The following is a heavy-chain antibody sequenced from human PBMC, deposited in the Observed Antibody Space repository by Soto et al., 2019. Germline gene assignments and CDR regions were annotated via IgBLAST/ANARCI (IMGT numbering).Heavy chain of an antibody. V-gene: IGHV2-5*02. CDR3: AHRRVRDSSGENFDS. CDR1: GFSLNTNAVG. J-gene: IGHJ4*02. Sequence: QITLKESGPTLVKPTQTLTLTCTFSGFSLNTNAVGVAWIRQPPGKALEWLALLYWDEDKRHSPSLKSRLTITTAPSKNQVALTMTNMDPEDTATYYCAHRRVRDSSGENFDSWGQGTLVTVSS. D-gene: IGHD6-19*01. CDR2: LYWDEDK.